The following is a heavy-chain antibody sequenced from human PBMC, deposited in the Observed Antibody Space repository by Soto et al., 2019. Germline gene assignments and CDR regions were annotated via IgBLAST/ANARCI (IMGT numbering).Heavy chain of an antibody. CDR1: GFTFSRYS. CDR2: ISSSGSPI. CDR3: ARVYSYGLDV. Sequence: GGSLRLSCAASGFTFSRYSMNWVRQAPGKGLEWVSYISSSGSPIYYADSVKGRFTISRDNAKHSLYLQMNSLRDEDTAVYYCARVYSYGLDVWGKGTTVTVSS. J-gene: IGHJ6*04. D-gene: IGHD2-8*01. V-gene: IGHV3-48*02.